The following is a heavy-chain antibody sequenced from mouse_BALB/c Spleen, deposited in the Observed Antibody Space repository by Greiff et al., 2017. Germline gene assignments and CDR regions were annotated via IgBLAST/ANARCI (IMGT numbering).Heavy chain of an antibody. CDR1: GFTFSSYT. CDR2: ISNGGGST. Sequence: EVHLVESGGGLVQPGGSLKLSCAASGFTFSSYTMSWVRQTPEKRLEWVAYISNGGGSTYYPDTVKGRFTISRDNAKNTLYLQMSSLKSEDTAMYYCARHEDYYGSSYVAWFAYWGQGTLVTVSA. CDR3: ARHEDYYGSSYVAWFAY. V-gene: IGHV5-12-2*01. J-gene: IGHJ3*01. D-gene: IGHD1-1*01.